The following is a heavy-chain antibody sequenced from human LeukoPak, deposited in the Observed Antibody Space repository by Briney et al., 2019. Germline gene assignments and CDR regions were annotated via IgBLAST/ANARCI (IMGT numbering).Heavy chain of an antibody. CDR3: AKELSWFGPGSLYY. CDR1: GFTFSNYW. D-gene: IGHD3-10*01. J-gene: IGHJ4*02. CDR2: ISTSGGST. Sequence: GGSLRLSCAASGFTFSNYWMNWIRQAPGKGLEWVSGISTSGGSTSYADSVKGRFTISRDNSKNTLYLQMNSLRAEDTAVYYCAKELSWFGPGSLYYWGQGTLVTVSS. V-gene: IGHV3-23*01.